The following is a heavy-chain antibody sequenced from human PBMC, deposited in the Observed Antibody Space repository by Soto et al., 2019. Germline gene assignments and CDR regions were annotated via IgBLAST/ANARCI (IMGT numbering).Heavy chain of an antibody. J-gene: IGHJ4*02. CDR3: ATTTGSSGYYYF. Sequence: ASVKVSCKVSGYTLTELSMHWVRQAPGKGLEWMGGFDPEDGETIYAQKFQGRVTMTEDTSTDTAYMELSSLRSEDTAVYYCATTTGSSGYYYFWGQGXLVTVYS. D-gene: IGHD3-22*01. CDR2: FDPEDGET. V-gene: IGHV1-24*01. CDR1: GYTLTELS.